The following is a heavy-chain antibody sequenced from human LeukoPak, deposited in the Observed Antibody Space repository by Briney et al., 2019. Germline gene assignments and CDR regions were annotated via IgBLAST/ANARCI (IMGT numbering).Heavy chain of an antibody. D-gene: IGHD3-10*01. Sequence: GGSLRLSCAASGFTFDDYGMSWVRQAPGKGLEWVSGINWIGGSTGYADSVKGRFTISRDNAKNSLYLRMNSLRAEDTALYYCARYYDYGSGSYTFDYWGQGTLVTVSS. V-gene: IGHV3-20*04. CDR1: GFTFDDYG. CDR2: INWIGGST. J-gene: IGHJ4*02. CDR3: ARYYDYGSGSYTFDY.